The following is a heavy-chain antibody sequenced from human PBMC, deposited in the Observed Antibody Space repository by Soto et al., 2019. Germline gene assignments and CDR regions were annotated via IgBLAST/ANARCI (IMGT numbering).Heavy chain of an antibody. D-gene: IGHD2-2*02. Sequence: GGSLRLSCAASGFTFSSYSMNWVRQAPGKGLEWVSSISSSSYIYYADSVKGRFTTSRDNAKNSLYLQMNSLRAEDTTVYYCARDTVVVPAAIGNYYYYGMDVRGQGTTVTVSS. CDR2: ISSSSYI. CDR1: GFTFSSYS. CDR3: ARDTVVVPAAIGNYYYYGMDV. V-gene: IGHV3-21*01. J-gene: IGHJ6*02.